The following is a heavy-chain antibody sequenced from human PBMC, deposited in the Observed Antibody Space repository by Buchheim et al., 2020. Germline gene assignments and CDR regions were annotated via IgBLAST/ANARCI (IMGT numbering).Heavy chain of an antibody. CDR2: IVVSSGNT. CDR1: GFTFTSSA. Sequence: QMQLVQSGPEVKKPGTSVKVSCKASGFTFTSSAVQWVRQARGQRLEWIGWIVVSSGNTNYAQKFQERVTLNRDMSTSTADMELSSLRSEDTAVYYCAADYLNSYGQVYFDYWGQGTL. J-gene: IGHJ4*02. D-gene: IGHD5-18*01. V-gene: IGHV1-58*01. CDR3: AADYLNSYGQVYFDY.